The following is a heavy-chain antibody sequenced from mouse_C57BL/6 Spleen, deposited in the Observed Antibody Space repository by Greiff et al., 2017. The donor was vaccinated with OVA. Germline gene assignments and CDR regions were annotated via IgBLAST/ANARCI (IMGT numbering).Heavy chain of an antibody. CDR1: GYSITSGYY. V-gene: IGHV3-6*01. J-gene: IGHJ1*03. Sequence: DVKLQESGPGLVKPSQSLSLTCSVTGYSITSGYYWNWIRQFPGNKLEWMGYISYDGSNNYNQSLKNRISITRDTSKNKFFLKLNSVTTEDTATYYCAKNERDYGNGYFDVWGTGTTVTVSS. D-gene: IGHD2-1*01. CDR2: ISYDGSN. CDR3: AKNERDYGNGYFDV.